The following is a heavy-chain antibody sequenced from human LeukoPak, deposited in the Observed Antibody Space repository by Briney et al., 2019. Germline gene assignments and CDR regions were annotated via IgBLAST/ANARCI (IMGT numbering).Heavy chain of an antibody. CDR1: GFIFSDYS. Sequence: PGGSLRLSCAASGFIFSDYSINWVRQAPGKGLEWVSYISSSGSAMYYADSVKGRFTVSRDNAKRSLYLQRNSLRAEDTAVYYCARDQGPRVAVDFDYWGQGTLVTVSS. D-gene: IGHD6-19*01. CDR3: ARDQGPRVAVDFDY. J-gene: IGHJ4*02. CDR2: ISSSGSAM. V-gene: IGHV3-48*01.